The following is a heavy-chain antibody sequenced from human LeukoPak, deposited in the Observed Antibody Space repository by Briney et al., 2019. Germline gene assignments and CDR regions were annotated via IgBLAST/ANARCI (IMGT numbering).Heavy chain of an antibody. D-gene: IGHD4-17*01. CDR1: GGSIITYY. Sequence: SETLSLTCTVSGGSIITYYWSWIWQPAGKGLEWIGRIYSSGRTNCHPSLESRVTMSVDTSKNQFSLNLTSVTAADTAVYYCARAYGDLYFVYWGQGILVTVSS. J-gene: IGHJ4*02. CDR3: ARAYGDLYFVY. V-gene: IGHV4-4*07. CDR2: IYSSGRT.